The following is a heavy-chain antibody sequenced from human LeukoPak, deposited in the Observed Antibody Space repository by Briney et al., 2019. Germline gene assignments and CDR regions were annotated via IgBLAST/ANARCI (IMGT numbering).Heavy chain of an antibody. CDR3: ARKIRDGYIYFDY. CDR1: GGSISGYF. V-gene: IGHV4-59*01. D-gene: IGHD5-24*01. J-gene: IGHJ4*02. CDR2: IFYSGST. Sequence: SETLSLTCTVSGGSISGYFWSWIRQPPGQGLEWIGYIFYSGSTYYNSSLKSRVTISVDTSKNQFSLKLTSVTAADTAVYYCARKIRDGYIYFDYWGQGTLVTVSS.